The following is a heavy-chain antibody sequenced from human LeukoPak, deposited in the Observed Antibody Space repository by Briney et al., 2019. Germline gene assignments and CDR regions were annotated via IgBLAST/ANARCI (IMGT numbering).Heavy chain of an antibody. V-gene: IGHV3-30*02. J-gene: IGHJ4*02. D-gene: IGHD3-10*01. CDR2: IRYDGSNK. CDR3: AKVQVPITMVRGVTQTTDY. Sequence: GGSLRLSCAASGFTFSSYAMSWVRQAPGKGLEWVAFIRYDGSNKYYADSVKGRFTISRDNSKNTLYLQMNSLRAEDTAVYYCAKVQVPITMVRGVTQTTDYWGQGTLVTVSS. CDR1: GFTFSSYA.